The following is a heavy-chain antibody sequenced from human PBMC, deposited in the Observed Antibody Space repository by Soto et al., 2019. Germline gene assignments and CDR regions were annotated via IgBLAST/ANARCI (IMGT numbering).Heavy chain of an antibody. CDR2: ISAYNGNT. CDR1: GYTFTGYY. V-gene: IGHV1-18*04. Sequence: ASVKVSCKASGYTFTGYYMHWMRQAPGQGLEWMGWISAYNGNTNYAQKLQGRVTMTTDTSTSTAYMELRSLRSDDTAVYYCARDPPPPDYWGQGTPVTVSS. J-gene: IGHJ4*02. CDR3: ARDPPPPDY.